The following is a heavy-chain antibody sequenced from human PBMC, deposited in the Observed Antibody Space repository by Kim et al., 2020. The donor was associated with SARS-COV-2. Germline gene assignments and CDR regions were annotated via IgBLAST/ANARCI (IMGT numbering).Heavy chain of an antibody. D-gene: IGHD6-6*01. CDR1: GGSFSGYY. V-gene: IGHV4-34*01. CDR3: ARGKQLADDY. CDR2: INHSGST. Sequence: SETLSLTCAVYGGSFSGYYWSWIRQPPGKGLEWIGEINHSGSTNYNPSLKSRVTISVDTSKNQFSLKLSSVTAADTAVYYCARGKQLADDYWGQGTLVTVSS. J-gene: IGHJ4*02.